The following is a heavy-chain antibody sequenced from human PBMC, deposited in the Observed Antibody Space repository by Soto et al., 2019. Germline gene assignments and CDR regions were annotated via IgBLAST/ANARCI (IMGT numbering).Heavy chain of an antibody. Sequence: QVPLQQWGAGLLKPSETLSLTCAVYGESFSGYYWSWIRQPPGKGLEWIGEINHSGSTNYNPSVKSRVTSSVDTSKSHFSLKLISVTAADTAVYYFAGNNVATISSCAYWGQGTLVTVS. V-gene: IGHV4-34*01. J-gene: IGHJ4*02. CDR1: GESFSGYY. D-gene: IGHD5-12*01. CDR2: INHSGST. CDR3: AGNNVATISSCAY.